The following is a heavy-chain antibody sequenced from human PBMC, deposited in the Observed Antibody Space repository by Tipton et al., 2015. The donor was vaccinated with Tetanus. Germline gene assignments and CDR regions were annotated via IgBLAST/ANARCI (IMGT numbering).Heavy chain of an antibody. CDR3: TRTISNDYVAA. CDR2: IYSGGTT. D-gene: IGHD4-17*01. J-gene: IGHJ4*02. Sequence: GSLRLSCAASGFTVSSNFMSWVRQAPGEGLEWVSIIYSGGTTYYADSVKGRFTISRDNSRNTLYLQMSSLRVEDTAVYYCTRTISNDYVAAWGQGTLATVSS. V-gene: IGHV3-53*01. CDR1: GFTVSSNF.